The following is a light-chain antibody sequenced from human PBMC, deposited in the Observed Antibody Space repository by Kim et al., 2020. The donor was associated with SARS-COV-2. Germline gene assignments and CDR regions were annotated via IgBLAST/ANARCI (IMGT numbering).Light chain of an antibody. CDR1: QSVSSY. CDR2: DAS. Sequence: EIVLTQSPATLSLSPGERATLSCRASQSVSSYLAWYQQKPGQAPRLLIYDASNRATGIPARFSGSGSGTDFTITISSLEDEDFAVYYCQQRSNWPTFGGGTKVDIK. J-gene: IGKJ4*01. CDR3: QQRSNWPT. V-gene: IGKV3-11*01.